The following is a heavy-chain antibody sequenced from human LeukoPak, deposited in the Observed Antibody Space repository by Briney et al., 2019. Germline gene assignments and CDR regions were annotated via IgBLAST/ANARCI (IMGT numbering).Heavy chain of an antibody. D-gene: IGHD3-10*01. Sequence: GGSLRLSCAASGFTFSRKYMSWVRQAPGKGLEWVAVIYTDGSTYYTESVKGRLTISRDNSKNTLYLQMNSLKAEKMADNSCAWDYGDLWGQGTLVTVSS. J-gene: IGHJ5*02. V-gene: IGHV3-53*03. CDR2: IYTDGST. CDR1: GFTFSRKY. CDR3: AWDYGDL.